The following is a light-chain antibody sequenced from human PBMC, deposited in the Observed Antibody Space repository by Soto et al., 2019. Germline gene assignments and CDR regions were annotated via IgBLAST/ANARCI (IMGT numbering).Light chain of an antibody. V-gene: IGKV3-11*01. CDR2: DAS. Sequence: EIVLTQSPATLSLSPGERATLSCRASQSVSSYLAWYQQKPGQAPRLLIYDASNRATGIPARFSGSASGTDFTLTISSLGPEDFAVYYCQQRSNWRITFGQGTRLRL. J-gene: IGKJ5*01. CDR1: QSVSSY. CDR3: QQRSNWRIT.